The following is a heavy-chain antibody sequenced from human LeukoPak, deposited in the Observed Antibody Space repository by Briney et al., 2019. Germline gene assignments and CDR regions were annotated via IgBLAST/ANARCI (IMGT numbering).Heavy chain of an antibody. CDR3: ARLGSEMATIPNYYFDY. J-gene: IGHJ4*02. D-gene: IGHD5-24*01. CDR1: GYGFTSYW. V-gene: IGHV5-51*01. Sequence: GEPLKISCKVSGYGFTSYWIGWGREMPGKGLEWWGIIYPGDPDTRYSPSFQGQVTISADKSISTAYLQWSSLKASDTAMYYCARLGSEMATIPNYYFDYWGQGTLVTVSS. CDR2: IYPGDPDT.